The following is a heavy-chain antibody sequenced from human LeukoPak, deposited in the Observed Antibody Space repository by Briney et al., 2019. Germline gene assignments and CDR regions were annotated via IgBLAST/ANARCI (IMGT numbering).Heavy chain of an antibody. J-gene: IGHJ4*02. CDR1: GGSISSSSYY. V-gene: IGHV4-39*01. CDR2: IYYSGST. D-gene: IGHD3-10*01. CDR3: ARSYGSGNYFDY. Sequence: PSETLSLTCTVSGGSISSSSYYWGWIRQPPGKGLEWIGSIYYSGSTYYKSALKSRVTISVDTSKNQFSLKLSSVTAADTAVYYCARSYGSGNYFDYWGQGTLVTVSS.